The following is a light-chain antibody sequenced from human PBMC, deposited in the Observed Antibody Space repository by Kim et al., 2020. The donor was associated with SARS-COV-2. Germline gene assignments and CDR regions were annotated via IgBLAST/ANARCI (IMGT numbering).Light chain of an antibody. CDR3: QQRSNWPPIT. CDR2: DAS. J-gene: IGKJ5*01. Sequence: EIVLTQSPATLSLSPGERATLSCRASQGVSSYLAWYQQKPGQAPRLLIYDASNRATGIPARFSGSGSGTDFTLTISSLQSEDFAVYYCQQRSNWPPITFGQGTRLEIK. V-gene: IGKV3-11*01. CDR1: QGVSSY.